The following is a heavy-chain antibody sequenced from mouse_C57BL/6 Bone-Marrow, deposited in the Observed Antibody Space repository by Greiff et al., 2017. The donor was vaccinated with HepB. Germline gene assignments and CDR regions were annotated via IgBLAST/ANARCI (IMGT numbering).Heavy chain of an antibody. CDR1: GYSFTDYN. D-gene: IGHD1-1*01. Sequence: VQLKQSGPELVKPGASVKISCKASGYSFTDYNMNWVKQSNGKSLEWIGVINPNYGTTSYNQKFKGKATLTVDQSSSTAYMQLNSLTSEDSAVYYCARTPPITTVVANWYFDVWGTGTTVTVSS. J-gene: IGHJ1*03. CDR3: ARTPPITTVVANWYFDV. V-gene: IGHV1-39*01. CDR2: INPNYGTT.